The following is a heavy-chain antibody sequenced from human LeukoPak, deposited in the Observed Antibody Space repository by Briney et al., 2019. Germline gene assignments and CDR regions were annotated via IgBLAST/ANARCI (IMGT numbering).Heavy chain of an antibody. J-gene: IGHJ6*02. CDR3: AREVPAAMHYYYGMDV. Sequence: GGALRLSCAASGFTFSSYGMHWVRQAPGKGLEWGAVIWYDGSNKYYADSVKGRLTISRDNSKNTLYLQMNSLRAEDTAVYYCAREVPAAMHYYYGMDVWGQGTTVTVSS. D-gene: IGHD2-2*01. V-gene: IGHV3-33*01. CDR2: IWYDGSNK. CDR1: GFTFSSYG.